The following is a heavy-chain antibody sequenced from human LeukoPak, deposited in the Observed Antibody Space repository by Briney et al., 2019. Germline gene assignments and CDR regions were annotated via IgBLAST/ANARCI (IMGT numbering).Heavy chain of an antibody. CDR3: ARDVAAADY. Sequence: PGGSLRLSCAASGFTFSSYSMNWVRQAPGKGLEWVSYIGSSSSTIYYADSVKGRFTISRDNAKNSLYLQMNSLRAEDTAVYYCARDVAAADYWGQGTLVTVSS. CDR1: GFTFSSYS. J-gene: IGHJ4*02. CDR2: IGSSSSTI. V-gene: IGHV3-48*01. D-gene: IGHD6-13*01.